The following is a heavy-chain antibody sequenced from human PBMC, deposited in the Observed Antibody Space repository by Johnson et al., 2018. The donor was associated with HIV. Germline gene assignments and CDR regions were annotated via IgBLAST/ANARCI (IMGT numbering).Heavy chain of an antibody. CDR2: ISSSGSTI. J-gene: IGHJ3*02. V-gene: IGHV3-48*04. Sequence: VQLVESGGGVVQPGRSLRLSCAASGFTFSSYAMHWVRQAPGKGLEWVSYISSSGSTIYYADSVKGRFTISRDNAKNSLYLQMNSLRAEDTAVYYCARGQGFWAFDIWGQGTMVTVSS. CDR1: GFTFSSYA. CDR3: ARGQGFWAFDI. D-gene: IGHD3-3*01.